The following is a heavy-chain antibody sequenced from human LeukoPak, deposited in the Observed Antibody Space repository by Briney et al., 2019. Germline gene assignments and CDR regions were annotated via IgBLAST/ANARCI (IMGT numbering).Heavy chain of an antibody. CDR2: IKQDGSEK. J-gene: IGHJ4*02. D-gene: IGHD4-23*01. CDR1: GFTFSSYW. CDR3: ARVAAGYSVNYFDY. V-gene: IGHV3-7*01. Sequence: GGSLRLSCAASGFTFSSYWMSWVRQAPGKGLEWVANIKQDGSEKYYVDSVKGRFTISRDNAENSLYLQMNSLRDEDTAVYYCARVAAGYSVNYFDYWGQGTLVTVSS.